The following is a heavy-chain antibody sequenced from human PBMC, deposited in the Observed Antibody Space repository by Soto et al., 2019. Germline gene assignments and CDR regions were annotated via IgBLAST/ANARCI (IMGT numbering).Heavy chain of an antibody. Sequence: QVQLVQSGAEVKKPGASVKVSCKASGYTFTSYAMHWVRQAPGQRLEWMGWITAGNGNTKYSQKFQGRVTITRDTSASTAYMELSSLRSEDTAVYYCARSIVVVTAADYWGQGTLVTLSS. V-gene: IGHV1-3*01. CDR2: ITAGNGNT. J-gene: IGHJ4*02. CDR3: ARSIVVVTAADY. D-gene: IGHD2-21*02. CDR1: GYTFTSYA.